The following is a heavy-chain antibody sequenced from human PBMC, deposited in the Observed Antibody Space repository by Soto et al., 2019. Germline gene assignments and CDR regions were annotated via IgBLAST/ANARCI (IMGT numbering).Heavy chain of an antibody. CDR1: GFTFSTYA. V-gene: IGHV3-23*01. CDR3: AKDRQPDSRWTVDF. Sequence: EVQLLESGGGLVQPGESLRLSCEASGFTFSTYAMTWVRQAPGKGLEWVSEISAGGSRTYYADSVKGRFTISRDNSKNTLFLQMISLRAEDTAIYFCAKDRQPDSRWTVDFWGQGTLVTVSS. CDR2: ISAGGSRT. J-gene: IGHJ4*02. D-gene: IGHD3-22*01.